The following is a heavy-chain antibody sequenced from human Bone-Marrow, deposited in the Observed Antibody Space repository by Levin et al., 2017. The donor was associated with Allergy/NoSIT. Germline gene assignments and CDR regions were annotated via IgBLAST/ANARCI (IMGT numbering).Heavy chain of an antibody. V-gene: IGHV3-30*04. Sequence: GESLKIYCAASGFTFSSYIMHWVRQAPGKGLEWVTVISSDGSNKHYADSVKGRFTISRDNSKNTLYLQMNSLRAEDTAVYYCATAGESGSYFDYWGQGTLVTVSS. CDR3: ATAGESGSYFDY. D-gene: IGHD1-26*01. CDR2: ISSDGSNK. J-gene: IGHJ4*02. CDR1: GFTFSSYI.